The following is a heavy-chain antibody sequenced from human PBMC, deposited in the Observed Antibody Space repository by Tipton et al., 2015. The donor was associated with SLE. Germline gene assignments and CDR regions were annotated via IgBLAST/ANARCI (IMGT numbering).Heavy chain of an antibody. D-gene: IGHD4-17*01. Sequence: TLSLTCTVSGGSISRYYWSWIRQSPGKGLEWIGYIYYSGSTKYNPSLKSRVAISVDTSKNQFSLRLSSVTAADTAVYYCARDLSLATVTSYGPDAFDIWGQGTMVTVSS. J-gene: IGHJ3*02. CDR3: ARDLSLATVTSYGPDAFDI. V-gene: IGHV4-59*12. CDR2: IYYSGST. CDR1: GGSISRYY.